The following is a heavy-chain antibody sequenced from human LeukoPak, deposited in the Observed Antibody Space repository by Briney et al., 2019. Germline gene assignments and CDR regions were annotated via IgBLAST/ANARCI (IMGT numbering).Heavy chain of an antibody. V-gene: IGHV1-24*01. Sequence: ASVRVSCKVSGDTLTKFSMHWVRHVPGKGLEWMGGFDSEAGKAGYALKFQGRVTMTEDTTTDTAYVELSSLRSEDTAVYYCARAQYYYDSSGYYQGPNFDYWGQGTLVTVSS. D-gene: IGHD3-22*01. CDR1: GDTLTKFS. CDR2: FDSEAGKA. CDR3: ARAQYYYDSSGYYQGPNFDY. J-gene: IGHJ4*02.